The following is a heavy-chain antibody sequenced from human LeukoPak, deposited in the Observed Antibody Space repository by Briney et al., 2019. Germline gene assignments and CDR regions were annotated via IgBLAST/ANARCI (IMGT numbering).Heavy chain of an antibody. D-gene: IGHD3-22*01. Sequence: SETLSLTCTVSGDSISNSYWSWIRQPPGRGLEYIGYMYHSGSTNYNPCLKSRVTILVDTSKKQFSLKLSSVTVADTAIYYCARLRNYYDSSGYYWVFDYWGQGILVTVSS. CDR2: MYHSGST. V-gene: IGHV4-59*01. J-gene: IGHJ4*02. CDR3: ARLRNYYDSSGYYWVFDY. CDR1: GDSISNSY.